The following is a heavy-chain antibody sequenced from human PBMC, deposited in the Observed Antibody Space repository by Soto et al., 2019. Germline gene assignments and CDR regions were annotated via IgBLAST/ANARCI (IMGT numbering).Heavy chain of an antibody. CDR3: ARDGDVNTGFGKDY. V-gene: IGHV3-33*01. J-gene: IGHJ4*02. CDR2: IWHDGGNK. Sequence: GGSLRLSCAASGFTFCSYGIHWVRPAPGKGLEWVAFIWHDGGNKFYAESVKARFTISRDNSKNTLYLQMTSLSAEDTAMYYCARDGDVNTGFGKDYWGQGTLVTVSS. CDR1: GFTFCSYG. D-gene: IGHD3-16*01.